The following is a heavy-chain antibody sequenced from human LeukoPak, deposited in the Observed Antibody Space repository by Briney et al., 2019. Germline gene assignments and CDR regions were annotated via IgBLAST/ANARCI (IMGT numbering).Heavy chain of an antibody. CDR2: INHSGST. V-gene: IGHV4-34*01. CDR3: AINVWSLDYYYYSMDV. D-gene: IGHD3-16*01. J-gene: IGHJ6*03. CDR1: GGSFSGYY. Sequence: PSETLSLICAVYGGSFSGYYWSWIRQPPGKGLEWIGEINHSGSTNYNPSLKSRVTISVDTSKNQFSLKLSSVTAADTAVYYCAINVWSLDYYYYSMDVWGKGTTVTVSS.